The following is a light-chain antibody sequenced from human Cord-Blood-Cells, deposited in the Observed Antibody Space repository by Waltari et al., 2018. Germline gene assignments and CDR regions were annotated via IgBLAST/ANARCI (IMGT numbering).Light chain of an antibody. CDR2: AAS. Sequence: AIRMSQSPSSFSASTGDRVNITCRASQGISSYLAWYQQKPGKAPKLLIYAASTLKSGVPSRFGGSRSGTDFTLTISYLQSEDFATYYCQQYYSYPLTFGGRTKVEIK. V-gene: IGKV1-8*01. J-gene: IGKJ4*01. CDR1: QGISSY. CDR3: QQYYSYPLT.